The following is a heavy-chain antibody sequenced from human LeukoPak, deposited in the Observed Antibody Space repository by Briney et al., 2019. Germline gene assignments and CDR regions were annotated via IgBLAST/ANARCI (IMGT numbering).Heavy chain of an antibody. CDR1: GFTFSSYA. CDR2: ISGSGTTT. CDR3: AKGRSGSYSALDY. D-gene: IGHD3-10*01. Sequence: GESLRLSCAASGFTFSSYAMNWVRQAPGKGLEWVSVISGSGTTTYYADSVKGRFTISRDNSKNTLYLQMNSLRAEDTAVYYCAKGRSGSYSALDYWGQGTLVTVSS. J-gene: IGHJ4*02. V-gene: IGHV3-23*01.